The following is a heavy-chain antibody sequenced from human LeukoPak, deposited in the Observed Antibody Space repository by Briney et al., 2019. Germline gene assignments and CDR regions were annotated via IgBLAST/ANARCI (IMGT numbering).Heavy chain of an antibody. CDR3: ARERSYYDRTNWFDP. CDR2: IYYSGST. J-gene: IGHJ5*02. V-gene: IGHV4-30-4*01. Sequence: PSETLSLTCTVSGGSISSYYWSWIRQPPGKGLKWIGYIYYSGSTYYNPSLKSRVTISVDTSKNQFSLKLSSVTAADTAVYYCARERSYYDRTNWFDPWGQGTLVTVSS. D-gene: IGHD3-3*01. CDR1: GGSISSYY.